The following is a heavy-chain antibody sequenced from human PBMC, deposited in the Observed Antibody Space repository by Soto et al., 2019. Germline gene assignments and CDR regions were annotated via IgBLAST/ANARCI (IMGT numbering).Heavy chain of an antibody. CDR1: GFSLSTSGVG. J-gene: IGHJ6*02. CDR2: IYWNDDK. V-gene: IGHV2-5*01. D-gene: IGHD2-2*01. CDR3: AHLNRKYCSSTSCYADYGPMDV. Sequence: GSGPTLVNPTQTLTLTCTFSGFSLSTSGVGVGWIRQPPGKALEWLALIYWNDDKRYSPSLKSRLTITTDTSKNQVVLTMTNMDPVNTATYYCAHLNRKYCSSTSCYADYGPMDVWGQGNTVTVSS.